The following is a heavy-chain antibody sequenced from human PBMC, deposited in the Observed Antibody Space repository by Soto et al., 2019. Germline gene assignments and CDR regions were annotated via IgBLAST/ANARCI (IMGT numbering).Heavy chain of an antibody. CDR2: IYYSGST. V-gene: IGHV4-59*08. Sequence: PSETLSLTCTVSGGSISGYYWSWIRQPPGKGLEWIGYIYYSGSTYYNPSLKSRVTISVDTSKNQFSLKLSSVTAADTAVYYCAGHYDSSGYYFDYWGQGTLVTVSS. CDR1: GGSISGYY. CDR3: AGHYDSSGYYFDY. J-gene: IGHJ4*02. D-gene: IGHD3-22*01.